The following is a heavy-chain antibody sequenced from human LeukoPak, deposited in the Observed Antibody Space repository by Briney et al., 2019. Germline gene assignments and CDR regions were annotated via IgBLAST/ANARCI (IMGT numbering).Heavy chain of an antibody. CDR1: GFTFSSYG. Sequence: GGSLRLSCAASGFTFSSYGMHWVRQAPGKGLEWVAVISYDGSNKYYADSVKGRFTISRDNSKNTLYLQMNSLRAEDTAVYYCARGPLIAAAGTWWGQGTLVTVSS. J-gene: IGHJ4*02. D-gene: IGHD6-13*01. CDR3: ARGPLIAAAGTW. V-gene: IGHV3-30*03. CDR2: ISYDGSNK.